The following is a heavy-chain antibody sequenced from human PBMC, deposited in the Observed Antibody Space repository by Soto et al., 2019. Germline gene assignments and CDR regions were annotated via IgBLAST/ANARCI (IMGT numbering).Heavy chain of an antibody. J-gene: IGHJ6*02. Sequence: QVQLVQSGAEVRKPGASVKVSCKASGYTFTSSGISWLRQAPGQGLEWMGWISTYNGDTNDAPKFQDRVTMTIDSSTSTAYMELRSLRSDDAAVYYCARAGAAPYYYYGMDVWGQGTRVTVSS. V-gene: IGHV1-18*01. CDR3: ARAGAAPYYYYGMDV. CDR2: ISTYNGDT. D-gene: IGHD2-15*01. CDR1: GYTFTSSG.